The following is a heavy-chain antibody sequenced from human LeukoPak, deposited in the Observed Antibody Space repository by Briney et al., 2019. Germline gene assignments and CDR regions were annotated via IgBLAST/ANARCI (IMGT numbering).Heavy chain of an antibody. V-gene: IGHV4-34*01. CDR3: ARGVAVAGSFAFDI. CDR2: INHSGST. D-gene: IGHD6-19*01. Sequence: PSETLSLTCAVYGGSFSGYYWNWIRQPPGKGLEWIGEINHSGSTNYNPSLKSRVTISVDTSKNQFSLKLSSVTAADTAVYYCARGVAVAGSFAFDIRGQGTMVTVSS. CDR1: GGSFSGYY. J-gene: IGHJ3*02.